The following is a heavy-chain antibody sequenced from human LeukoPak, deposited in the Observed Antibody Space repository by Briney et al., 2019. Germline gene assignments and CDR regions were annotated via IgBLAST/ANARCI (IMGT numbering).Heavy chain of an antibody. V-gene: IGHV3-11*01. CDR2: ISSSGGTI. CDR1: GFTFSDYY. J-gene: IGHJ4*02. D-gene: IGHD3-10*01. Sequence: TGGSLRLSCAASGFTFSDYYMSWIRQAPGKGLEWVSYISSSGGTIYYLDSVKGRFTISRDNAKNSLYLQMNSLRAEDTAVYHCARVYGSGSYYNPFDYWGQGTLVTVSS. CDR3: ARVYGSGSYYNPFDY.